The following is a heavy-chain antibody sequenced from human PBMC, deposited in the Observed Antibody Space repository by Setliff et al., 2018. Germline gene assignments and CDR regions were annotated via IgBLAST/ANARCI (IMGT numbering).Heavy chain of an antibody. CDR1: GYTFNDYG. V-gene: IGHV1-18*01. CDR2: ITSATGKT. CDR3: AGGLPGDYDFNCFDT. D-gene: IGHD3-3*01. J-gene: IGHJ5*02. Sequence: ASVKVSCKTSGYTFNDYGITWVRQVPGQGLEWMGWITSATGKTYSAEKFQDRVTLTTDTSTSTAYLELRSLGSDDTAVYYCAGGLPGDYDFNCFDTWGQGALVTVSS.